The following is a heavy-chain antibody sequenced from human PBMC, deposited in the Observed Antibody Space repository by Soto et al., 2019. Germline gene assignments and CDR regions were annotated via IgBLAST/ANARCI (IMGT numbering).Heavy chain of an antibody. CDR3: TTDRGRQFYYALHV. CDR1: GFTFSYAW. J-gene: IGHJ6*02. Sequence: EVQLVESGGGLARPGGSLRLSCAASGFTFSYAWMSWVRQVPGKGLEWVGRIKSKTERGTIDYASPLKDRFIISRDDSTNTLFLEMNSLKTEDTGRYYCTTDRGRQFYYALHVWGQGTTVTVS. V-gene: IGHV3-15*01. CDR2: IKSKTERGTI. D-gene: IGHD3-22*01.